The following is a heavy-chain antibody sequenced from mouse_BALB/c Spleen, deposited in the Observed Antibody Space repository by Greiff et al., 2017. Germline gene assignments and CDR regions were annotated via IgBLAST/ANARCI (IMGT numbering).Heavy chain of an antibody. CDR3: ARGATTVVADYAMDY. J-gene: IGHJ4*01. CDR2: ISTYYGDA. D-gene: IGHD1-1*01. V-gene: IGHV1S137*01. CDR1: GYTFTDYA. Sequence: VQLQQSGAELVRPGVSVKISCKGSGYTFTDYAMHWVKQRHAKSLEWIGVISTYYGDASYNQKFKGKATMTVDKSSSTAYMELARLTSEDSAIYYCARGATTVVADYAMDYWGQGTSVTVSS.